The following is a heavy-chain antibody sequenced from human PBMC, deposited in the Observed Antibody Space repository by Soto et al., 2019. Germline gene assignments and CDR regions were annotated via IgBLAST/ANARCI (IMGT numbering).Heavy chain of an antibody. Sequence: EVQLVESGGGLVQPGGSLRLSCAASGFTFSSYSMNWVRQAPGKGLEWVSAISSSTSYIYYADSVKSRFTISRDNAKNSLYLQMNSLRAQETPVYYCARYRRDGYNCDYWGQGTLVTVSS. CDR3: ARYRRDGYNCDY. CDR1: GFTFSSYS. CDR2: ISSSTSYI. V-gene: IGHV3-21*01. D-gene: IGHD5-12*01. J-gene: IGHJ4*02.